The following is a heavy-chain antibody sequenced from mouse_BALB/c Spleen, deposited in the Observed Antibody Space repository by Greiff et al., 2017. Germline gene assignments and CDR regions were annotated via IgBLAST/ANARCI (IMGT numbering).Heavy chain of an antibody. D-gene: IGHD2-3*01. CDR2: ISSGGGST. CDR3: ARLVYDDGFAY. CDR1: GFAFSSYD. J-gene: IGHJ3*01. Sequence: EVKVVESGGGLVKPGGSLKLSCAASGFAFSSYDMSWVRQTPEKRLEWVAYISSGGGSTYYPDTVKGRFTISRDNAKNTLYLQMSSLKSEDTAMYYCARLVYDDGFAYWGQGTLVTVSA. V-gene: IGHV5-12-1*01.